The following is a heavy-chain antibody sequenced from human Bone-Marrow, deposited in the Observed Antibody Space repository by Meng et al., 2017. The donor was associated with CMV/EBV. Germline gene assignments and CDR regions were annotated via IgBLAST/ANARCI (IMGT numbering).Heavy chain of an antibody. CDR1: GFTFSSYW. V-gene: IGHV3-7*01. D-gene: IGHD3-3*01. CDR2: IKQDGSEK. J-gene: IGHJ6*02. Sequence: GESLKISCAASGFTFSSYWTSWVRQAPGKGLEWVANIKQDGSEKYYVDSVKGRFTISRDNAKNSLYLQMNSLRAEDTAVYYCARERFLEWLLYSGGMDVWGQGTTVTVSS. CDR3: ARERFLEWLLYSGGMDV.